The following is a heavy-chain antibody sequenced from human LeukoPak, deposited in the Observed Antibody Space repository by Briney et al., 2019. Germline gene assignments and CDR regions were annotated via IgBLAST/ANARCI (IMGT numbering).Heavy chain of an antibody. J-gene: IGHJ4*02. CDR2: YRGSGGSA. CDR1: GFNFNIYG. V-gene: IGHV3-23*01. CDR3: VKLRGPSYSHYYFDY. D-gene: IGHD4-11*01. Sequence: PGASLRLSCAASGFNFNIYGMSWVRQAPGKGLEWVGYRGSGGSAYYADSVKGRFTVSRDNSKNTLYLQMDSLRAEDTAIYYCVKLRGPSYSHYYFDYWGQGTLVTVSS.